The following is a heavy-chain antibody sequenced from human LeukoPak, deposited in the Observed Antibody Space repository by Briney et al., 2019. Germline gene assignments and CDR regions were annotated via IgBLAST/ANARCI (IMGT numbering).Heavy chain of an antibody. CDR2: ITIGGHTK. Sequence: RAGGSLRLSCAASGFDLSTYEMNWVRQAPGKGLEWIADITIGGHTKNYADSVKGRFAISRDNARTSLYLQMNSQRVEDTGVYYCARGDPHADLWGQGTLVTVSS. V-gene: IGHV3-48*03. CDR1: GFDLSTYE. J-gene: IGHJ5*02. CDR3: ARGDPHADL.